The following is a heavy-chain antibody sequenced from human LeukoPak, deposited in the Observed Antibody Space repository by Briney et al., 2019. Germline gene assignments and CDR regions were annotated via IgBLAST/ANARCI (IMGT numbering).Heavy chain of an antibody. CDR2: IGDSGGST. D-gene: IGHD2/OR15-2a*01. V-gene: IGHV3-23*01. CDR1: GFTFSSYV. CDR3: ARLLGSNWFDP. J-gene: IGHJ5*02. Sequence: GGSLRLSCAASGFTFSSYVMSWVRQAPGKGLEWVSAIGDSGGSTYYADSVKGRFTISRDNSKNTLYLQMNSLRAEDTAVYYCARLLGSNWFDPWGQGTLVTVSS.